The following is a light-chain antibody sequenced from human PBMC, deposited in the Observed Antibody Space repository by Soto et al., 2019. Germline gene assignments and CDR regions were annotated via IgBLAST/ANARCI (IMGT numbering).Light chain of an antibody. V-gene: IGKV3-11*01. CDR3: QERSNWPRLT. CDR1: QSVSTS. CDR2: DVS. Sequence: IVLTQSPATLSLSPGERATLPCRASQSVSTSLAWYQQRPGQAPRLLIYDVSNRAAGVPARFSGSGSGTDFTLTISNLEPEDFAIYYCQERSNWPRLTFGGGTTVEIK. J-gene: IGKJ4*01.